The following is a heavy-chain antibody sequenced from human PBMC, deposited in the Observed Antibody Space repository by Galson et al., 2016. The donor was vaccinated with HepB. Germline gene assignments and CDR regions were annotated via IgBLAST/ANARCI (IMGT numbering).Heavy chain of an antibody. V-gene: IGHV3-53*01. CDR2: IYTAGNT. Sequence: SLRLSCAVSGFSVSTNYMSWVRQAPGKGLEWVSIIYTAGNTYYTDSVKGRFTISRDNAQNTLYLQMTSLTGEDTSVYYCARGPGYYSASGRPWDYNPMDVWGQGTTVFVSS. J-gene: IGHJ6*02. CDR3: ARGPGYYSASGRPWDYNPMDV. CDR1: GFSVSTNY. D-gene: IGHD3-10*01.